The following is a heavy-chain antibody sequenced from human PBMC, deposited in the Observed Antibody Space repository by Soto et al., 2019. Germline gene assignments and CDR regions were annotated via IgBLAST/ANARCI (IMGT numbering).Heavy chain of an antibody. CDR1: GYTFTSYY. D-gene: IGHD2-21*02. Sequence: QVQLVQSGAEVKKPGASVKVSCKASGYTFTSYYMNWVRQAPGQGLEWLGIINPSGGYTTYAQRFLGRVTMTRDTSTSTVHMELGSLTSEDTAVYYCARCGGIVVVTAPSDHWGQGTLVTVSS. CDR3: ARCGGIVVVTAPSDH. V-gene: IGHV1-46*03. CDR2: INPSGGYT. J-gene: IGHJ4*02.